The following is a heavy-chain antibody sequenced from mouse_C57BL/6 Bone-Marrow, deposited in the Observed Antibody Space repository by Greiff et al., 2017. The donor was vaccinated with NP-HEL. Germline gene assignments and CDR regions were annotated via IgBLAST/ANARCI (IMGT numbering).Heavy chain of an antibody. CDR3: ARAPGGVDY. J-gene: IGHJ2*01. CDR2: ISDGGSYT. V-gene: IGHV5-4*01. Sequence: EVQLVESGGGLVKPGGSLKLSCAASGFTFSSYAMSWVRQTPEKRLEWVATISDGGSYTYYPDNVKGRFTISRDNAKNNLYLQMSHLKSEDTAMYYCARAPGGVDYWGQGTTLTVSS. CDR1: GFTFSSYA.